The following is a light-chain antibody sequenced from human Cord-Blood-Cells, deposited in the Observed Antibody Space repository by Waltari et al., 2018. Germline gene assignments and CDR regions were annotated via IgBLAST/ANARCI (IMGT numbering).Light chain of an antibody. V-gene: IGLV2-14*01. J-gene: IGLJ3*02. CDR3: RSYTSSSTWV. CDR2: DVS. Sequence: QSALTQPASVSGSPGQSITISCTGTSSDVGGYNYVSWYQQHPGKAPKLMIDDVSNRPSGVANGCSGAKSGKTGSLTVSGLQGEDGADYYCRSYTSSSTWVFGGGTKLTVL. CDR1: SSDVGGYNY.